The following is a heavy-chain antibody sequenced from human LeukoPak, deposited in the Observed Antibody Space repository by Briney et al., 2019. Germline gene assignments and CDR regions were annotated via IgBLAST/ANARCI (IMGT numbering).Heavy chain of an antibody. CDR2: IKQDQSEK. Sequence: AGGSLRLSCAASGFTLSTYWMSWVRQAPGKGLEWVANIKQDQSEKYYVDSAKGRFTVSRDNAQNSPYLQMNSLRGDDTAVYYCARYNSASSLDYWGQGTLVTVSS. CDR1: GFTLSTYW. CDR3: ARYNSASSLDY. J-gene: IGHJ4*02. D-gene: IGHD2/OR15-2a*01. V-gene: IGHV3-7*01.